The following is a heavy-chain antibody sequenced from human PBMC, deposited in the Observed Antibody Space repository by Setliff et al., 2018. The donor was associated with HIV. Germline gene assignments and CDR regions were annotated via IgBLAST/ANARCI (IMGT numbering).Heavy chain of an antibody. J-gene: IGHJ2*01. CDR1: GASISTYS. V-gene: IGHV4-4*09. CDR3: ARHPDSGFYYSPLLNNWYFDL. Sequence: PSETLSLTCIVSGASISTYSWSWIRQSPGKGLECIGYISTSGSTNYNPSLKSRVTISLDTSKNQFSLKLTSVTAAATAAYYCARHPDSGFYYSPLLNNWYFDLWGPGTLVTVSS. D-gene: IGHD3-22*01. CDR2: ISTSGST.